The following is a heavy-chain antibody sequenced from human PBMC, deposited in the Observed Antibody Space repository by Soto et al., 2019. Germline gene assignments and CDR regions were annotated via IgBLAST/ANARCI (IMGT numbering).Heavy chain of an antibody. V-gene: IGHV1-46*03. D-gene: IGHD1-26*01. CDR1: GYTFTSYY. J-gene: IGHJ5*02. Sequence: QVQLVQSGAEVKKPGASVKVSCKASGYTFTSYYMHWVRQAPGQGLEWMGIINPSGGSTSYAQKFHGRVTMTRDTSTSTVYMELSSLRSEDTAVYYCANKWDMRTGFDPWGQGTLVTVSS. CDR2: INPSGGST. CDR3: ANKWDMRTGFDP.